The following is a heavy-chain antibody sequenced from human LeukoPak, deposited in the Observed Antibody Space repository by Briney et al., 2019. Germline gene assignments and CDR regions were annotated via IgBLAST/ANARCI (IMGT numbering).Heavy chain of an antibody. Sequence: GGSLRLSCAASGFTFSSYAMHWVRQAPGKGLEWVAVVSYDGSNKYYADSVKGRFTISRDNSKNTLYLQMNSLRAEDTAVYYCARAPIAAARGYYFDYWGQGTLVTVSS. V-gene: IGHV3-30-3*01. CDR2: VSYDGSNK. CDR1: GFTFSSYA. D-gene: IGHD6-13*01. J-gene: IGHJ4*02. CDR3: ARAPIAAARGYYFDY.